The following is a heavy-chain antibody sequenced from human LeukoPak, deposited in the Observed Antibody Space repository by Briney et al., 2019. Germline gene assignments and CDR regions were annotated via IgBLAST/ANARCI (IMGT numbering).Heavy chain of an antibody. J-gene: IGHJ6*02. Sequence: PSETLSLTCTVSGGSISGSSYYWGWIRQPPGKGLEWIGSLSYSGSTYYKPSLKSRVTISVDTSKIQLSLRLSSVTAADTAVYYCARHGHDSSGYTSEYYYGMDVWGQGTTVTVSS. CDR3: ARHGHDSSGYTSEYYYGMDV. V-gene: IGHV4-39*01. D-gene: IGHD3-22*01. CDR1: GGSISGSSYY. CDR2: LSYSGST.